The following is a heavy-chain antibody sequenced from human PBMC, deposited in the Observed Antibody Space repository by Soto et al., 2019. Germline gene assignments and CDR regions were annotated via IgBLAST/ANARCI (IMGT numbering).Heavy chain of an antibody. CDR1: GYTFTGYY. CDR2: INPNSGGT. V-gene: IGHV1-2*04. J-gene: IGHJ6*02. D-gene: IGHD1-1*01. CDR3: ARDLGPGNAGTRDYYYGMDV. Sequence: ASVKVSCKASGYTFTGYYMHWVRQAPGQGLEWMGWINPNSGGTNYAQKFQGWVTMTRDTSIGTAYMELSRLRSDDTAVYYCARDLGPGNAGTRDYYYGMDVWGQGTTVTVSS.